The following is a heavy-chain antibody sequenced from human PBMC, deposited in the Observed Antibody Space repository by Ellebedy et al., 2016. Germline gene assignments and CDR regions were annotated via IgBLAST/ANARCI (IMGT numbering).Heavy chain of an antibody. D-gene: IGHD4-17*01. Sequence: ASVKVSCKASGYTFTSYYMHWVRQAPGQGLEWMGIINPSGGSTSYARNFRDRLIMTSDTSTSTVYMELSSLRSEDTAVYYCASYGNLRDHGDYIFDYWGQGTLVTVSS. CDR2: INPSGGST. CDR1: GYTFTSYY. CDR3: ASYGNLRDHGDYIFDY. V-gene: IGHV1-46*01. J-gene: IGHJ4*02.